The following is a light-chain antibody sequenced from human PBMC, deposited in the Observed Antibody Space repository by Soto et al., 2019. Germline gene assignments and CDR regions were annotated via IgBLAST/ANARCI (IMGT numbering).Light chain of an antibody. CDR2: DAS. CDR3: QKRSNWPRK. CDR1: QSVSSY. Sequence: EIVLTQSPATLSLSPGERATLSCRASQSVSSYLAWYQQKPGQAPRLLIYDASNRATGIPARFSGSGSGTELXLTLCGLETEDFAVYYCQKRSNWPRKFGQGTKVDI. J-gene: IGKJ1*01. V-gene: IGKV3-11*01.